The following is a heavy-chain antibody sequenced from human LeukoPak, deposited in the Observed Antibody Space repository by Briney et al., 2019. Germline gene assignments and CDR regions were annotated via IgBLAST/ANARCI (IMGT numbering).Heavy chain of an antibody. D-gene: IGHD2-21*01. CDR1: GFTFSDYA. Sequence: PGGSLRLSCSASGFTFSDYAINWVRQAPGKGLEWVSVISGSGGSTYYADSVKGRSTISRDNSKNTVYLQMNSLRAEDTAVYYCAKLGVPMIAYYYTDVWGKGTTVTVSS. CDR2: ISGSGGST. J-gene: IGHJ6*03. V-gene: IGHV3-23*01. CDR3: AKLGVPMIAYYYTDV.